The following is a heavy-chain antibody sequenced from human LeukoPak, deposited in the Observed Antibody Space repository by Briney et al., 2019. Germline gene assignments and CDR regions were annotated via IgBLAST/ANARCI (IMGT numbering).Heavy chain of an antibody. CDR1: GGTFSSYP. D-gene: IGHD2-2*01. CDR2: IIPIFGTP. CDR3: AREGHWHTSTFDY. V-gene: IGHV1-69*13. J-gene: IGHJ4*02. Sequence: ASVKVSCKASGGTFSSYPISWVRQAPGQGLEWMGGIIPIFGTPNYAQKFQGRVTITADESTSTAYLELSSLRSEDTAVYCCAREGHWHTSTFDYWGQGTLVTVSS.